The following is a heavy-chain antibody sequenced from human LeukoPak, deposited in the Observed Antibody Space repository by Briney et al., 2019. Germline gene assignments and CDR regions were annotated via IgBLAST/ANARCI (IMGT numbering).Heavy chain of an antibody. D-gene: IGHD5-12*01. CDR1: GGSISSYY. CDR2: IYTSGST. J-gene: IGHJ4*02. V-gene: IGHV4-4*07. CDR3: ARERATMGASNYFDY. Sequence: SETLSLTCTVSGGSISSYYWSWIRQPAGKGLEWIGRIYTSGSTNYNPSLKSRVTMSVDTSKNQFSLKLSSVTAADTAVYYCARERATMGASNYFDYWGQGTLVTVSS.